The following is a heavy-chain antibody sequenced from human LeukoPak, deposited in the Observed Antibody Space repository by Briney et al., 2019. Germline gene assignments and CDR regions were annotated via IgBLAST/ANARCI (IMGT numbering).Heavy chain of an antibody. J-gene: IGHJ6*03. Sequence: ASVKVSCKASGYTFTGHYTHWVRQAPGQGLEWMGWINPSGGSTSYAQKFQGRVTMTRDTSTSTVYMELSSLRSEDTAVYYCARDKGSGYALLTADYMDVWGKGTTVTISS. V-gene: IGHV1-46*01. CDR1: GYTFTGHY. D-gene: IGHD3-3*01. CDR2: INPSGGST. CDR3: ARDKGSGYALLTADYMDV.